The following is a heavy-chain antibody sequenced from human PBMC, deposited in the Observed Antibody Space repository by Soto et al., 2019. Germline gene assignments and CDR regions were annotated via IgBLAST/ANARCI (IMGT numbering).Heavy chain of an antibody. J-gene: IGHJ4*02. CDR1: GFTFSSYS. CDR3: TPGRPYYFDY. Sequence: GGSLRLSCAPSGFTFSSYSMNWVRQAPGKGLEWVADIWYDGSNKYYAAPVKGRFTISRDDSKNTLYLQMNSLKTEDTAVYYCTPGRPYYFDYWGQGTLVTVS. V-gene: IGHV3-33*08. CDR2: IWYDGSNK.